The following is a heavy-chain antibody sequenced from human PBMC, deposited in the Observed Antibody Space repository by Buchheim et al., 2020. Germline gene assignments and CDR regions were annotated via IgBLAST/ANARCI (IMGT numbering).Heavy chain of an antibody. J-gene: IGHJ6*02. CDR2: IYTSGST. CDR3: AKDRRYGDYRFGGMNV. CDR1: GGSISSGSYY. D-gene: IGHD4-17*01. V-gene: IGHV4-61*02. Sequence: QVQLQESGPGLVKPSQTLSLTCTVSGGSISSGSYYWSWIRQPAGKGLEWIGRIYTSGSTNYNPSLKSRVTISVDTSKKQFSLKLSSVTAADTAVYYCAKDRRYGDYRFGGMNVWGPGTT.